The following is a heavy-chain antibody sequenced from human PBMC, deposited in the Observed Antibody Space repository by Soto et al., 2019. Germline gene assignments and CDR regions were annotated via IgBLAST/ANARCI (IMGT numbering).Heavy chain of an antibody. CDR3: ARVAYYYDSSGYSPSV. Sequence: SVKVSCKASGYTFTSYGISWVRQAPGQGLEWMGGIIPIFGTANYAQKFQGRVTITADESTSTAYMELSSLRSEDTAVYYCARVAYYYDSSGYSPSVWGQG. D-gene: IGHD3-22*01. CDR2: IIPIFGTA. CDR1: GYTFTSYG. J-gene: IGHJ1*01. V-gene: IGHV1-69*13.